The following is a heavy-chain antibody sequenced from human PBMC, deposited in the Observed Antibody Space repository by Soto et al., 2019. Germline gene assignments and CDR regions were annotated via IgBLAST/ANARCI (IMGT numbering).Heavy chain of an antibody. D-gene: IGHD6-19*01. CDR2: IFHSGSS. Sequence: PSETLSLTCTVSGGSVTGFYWSWIRQPPGKRLEWIGYIFHSGSSNYNPSLKSRVTISVDTSKSQVSLRLTSVTAADTAVYYCARDEGLGVAPIEYWGRGSLVTV. CDR1: GGSVTGFY. J-gene: IGHJ4*02. CDR3: ARDEGLGVAPIEY. V-gene: IGHV4-59*02.